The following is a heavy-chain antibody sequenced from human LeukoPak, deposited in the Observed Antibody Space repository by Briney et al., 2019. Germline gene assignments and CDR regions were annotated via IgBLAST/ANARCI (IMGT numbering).Heavy chain of an antibody. CDR3: ARAKRGYYYYYMDV. D-gene: IGHD1-1*01. Sequence: ASVKVSCKASGYTFTSYYMHWVRQATGQGLEWMGWMNPNSGNTGYAQKFQGRVTITRNTSISTAYMELSSLRSEDTAVYYCARAKRGYYYYYMDVWGKGTTVTVSS. CDR2: MNPNSGNT. V-gene: IGHV1-8*03. CDR1: GYTFTSYY. J-gene: IGHJ6*03.